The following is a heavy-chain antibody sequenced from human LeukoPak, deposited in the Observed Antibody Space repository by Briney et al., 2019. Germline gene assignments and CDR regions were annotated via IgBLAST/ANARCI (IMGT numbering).Heavy chain of an antibody. CDR3: ARDTSSGWYLTH. Sequence: GRSLRLSCAASGFIFSNYGMHWVRQAPRKGLEWVAVIWYDGSNKYYADSVKGRFTISRDNSKNTLYLQMNSLRAEDTAVYYCARDTSSGWYLTHWGQGPLVTVSS. D-gene: IGHD6-19*01. J-gene: IGHJ4*02. CDR2: IWYDGSNK. V-gene: IGHV3-33*01. CDR1: GFIFSNYG.